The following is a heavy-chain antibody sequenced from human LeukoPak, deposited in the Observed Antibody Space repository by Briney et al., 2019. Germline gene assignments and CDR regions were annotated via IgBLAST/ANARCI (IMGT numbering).Heavy chain of an antibody. Sequence: ASVKVSCKVSGYTLTELSMHWVRQAPGKGLEWMGGFDPEDGETIYAQKFQGRVTMTEDTPTDTAYMELSSLRSEDTAVYYCATDYGDYGREFTFDYWGQGTLVTVSS. V-gene: IGHV1-24*01. D-gene: IGHD4-17*01. J-gene: IGHJ4*02. CDR3: ATDYGDYGREFTFDY. CDR2: FDPEDGET. CDR1: GYTLTELS.